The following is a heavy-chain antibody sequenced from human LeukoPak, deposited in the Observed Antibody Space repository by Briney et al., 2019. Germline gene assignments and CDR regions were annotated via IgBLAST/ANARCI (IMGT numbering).Heavy chain of an antibody. J-gene: IGHJ2*01. D-gene: IGHD3-9*01. V-gene: IGHV3-23*01. CDR1: GFTFSSYA. Sequence: GGSLRLSCAASGFTFSSYAMSWVRQAPGKGLEWVSAISGSGGSTYYADSVKGRFTISRDNSKNTLYLQMNSLTAEDTAVYYCAKDSVNYDILTGYQNWYSDLWGRGTLVTVSS. CDR2: ISGSGGST. CDR3: AKDSVNYDILTGYQNWYSDL.